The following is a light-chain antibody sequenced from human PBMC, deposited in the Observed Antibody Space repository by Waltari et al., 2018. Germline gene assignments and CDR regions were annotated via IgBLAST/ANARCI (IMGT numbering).Light chain of an antibody. Sequence: QSALTQPPSASGSPGPPVTIPCTGTSIDFRDDTHVSWFQQIPGKAPQFIMFAVSARPSGVPDRFSGSKSGNTASLTISGLQSEDESHYFCCSYAGQFTWVFGGGTKLTVL. J-gene: IGLJ2*01. CDR3: CSYAGQFTWV. CDR1: SIDFRDDTH. CDR2: AVS. V-gene: IGLV2-11*01.